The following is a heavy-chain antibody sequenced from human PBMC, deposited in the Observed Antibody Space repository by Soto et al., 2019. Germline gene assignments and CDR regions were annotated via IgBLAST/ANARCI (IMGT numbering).Heavy chain of an antibody. D-gene: IGHD5-18*01. J-gene: IGHJ6*02. V-gene: IGHV1-24*01. CDR3: ATVHQGRYSYGDYYYYGMDV. CDR1: GYTLTELS. CDR2: FDPEDGET. Sequence: GASVKVSCKVSGYTLTELSMHWVRQAPGKGLEWMGGFDPEDGETIYAQKFQGRVTMTEGTSTDTAYMELSSLRSEDTAVYYCATVHQGRYSYGDYYYYGMDVWGQGTTVTVSS.